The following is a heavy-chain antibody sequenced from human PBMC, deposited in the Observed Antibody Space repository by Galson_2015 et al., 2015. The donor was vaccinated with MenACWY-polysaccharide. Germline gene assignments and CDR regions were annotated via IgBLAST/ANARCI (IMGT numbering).Heavy chain of an antibody. J-gene: IGHJ4*02. CDR2: ISVGGDTT. V-gene: IGHV3-23*01. D-gene: IGHD2-21*02. CDR3: AKAVVATALLDY. CDR1: GFSFNGYD. Sequence: SLRLSCAASGFSFNGYDMSWVRRAPGKGLEWVSTISVGGDTTYYADSVKGRFTISRDNSKNTLYLKMNSLRADDTAIYYCAKAVVATALLDYLGQGTLVTVSS.